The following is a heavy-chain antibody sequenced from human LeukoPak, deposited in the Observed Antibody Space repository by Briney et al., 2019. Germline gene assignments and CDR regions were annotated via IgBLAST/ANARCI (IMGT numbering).Heavy chain of an antibody. CDR3: ARVLISGYEPNDAFDI. Sequence: ASETLSLTCTVSGGSISSYYWSWIRQPPGKRLEWIGYIYYSGSTNYNPSLKSRVTISVDTSKNQFSLKLSSVTAADTAVYYCARVLISGYEPNDAFDIWGQGTMVTVSS. CDR1: GGSISSYY. CDR2: IYYSGST. V-gene: IGHV4-59*01. D-gene: IGHD5-12*01. J-gene: IGHJ3*02.